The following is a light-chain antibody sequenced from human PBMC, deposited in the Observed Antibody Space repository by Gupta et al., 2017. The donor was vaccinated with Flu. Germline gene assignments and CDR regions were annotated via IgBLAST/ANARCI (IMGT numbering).Light chain of an antibody. CDR3: SSYAGSNNLV. V-gene: IGLV2-8*01. Sequence: TSSDVGGYNYVSWYQQHPGKAPKLMIYEVSKRPSGVPDRFSGSKSGNAASLTVSGLQAEDEADYYCSSYAGSNNLVFGGGTKLTVL. J-gene: IGLJ3*02. CDR2: EVS. CDR1: SSDVGGYNY.